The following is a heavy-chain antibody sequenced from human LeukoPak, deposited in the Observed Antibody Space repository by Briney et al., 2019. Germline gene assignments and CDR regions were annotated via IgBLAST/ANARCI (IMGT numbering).Heavy chain of an antibody. CDR2: IWYDGSNK. CDR3: AKDQVRIYSSSAEYYFDY. CDR1: GFTFSSYG. J-gene: IGHJ4*02. Sequence: GRSLRLSCAASGFTFSSYGMYWVRQAPGKGLEWVAVIWYDGSNKYYADSVKGRFTISRDNSKNTLYLQMNSLRAEDTAVYYCAKDQVRIYSSSAEYYFDYWGQGTLVTVSS. V-gene: IGHV3-33*06. D-gene: IGHD6-6*01.